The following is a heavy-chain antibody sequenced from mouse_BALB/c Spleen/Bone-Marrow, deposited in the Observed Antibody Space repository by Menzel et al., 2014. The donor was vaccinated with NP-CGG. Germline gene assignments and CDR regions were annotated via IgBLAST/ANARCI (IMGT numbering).Heavy chain of an antibody. D-gene: IGHD2-3*01. Sequence: VHVKQSGPELVKPGASMKISCKASDYSFTDYTMNWVKQSHGKNLEWIGLINPYNGGTSYNQKFKGKVTLTVDKSSSTAYMELLSLTSEDSAVYYCARRDGNFYYAMDYWGQGTSVTVSS. V-gene: IGHV1-19*01. CDR1: DYSFTDYT. CDR2: INPYNGGT. CDR3: ARRDGNFYYAMDY. J-gene: IGHJ4*01.